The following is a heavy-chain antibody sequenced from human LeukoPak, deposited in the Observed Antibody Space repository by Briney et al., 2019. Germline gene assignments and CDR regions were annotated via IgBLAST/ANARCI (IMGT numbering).Heavy chain of an antibody. CDR2: IYYSGST. V-gene: IGHV4-59*01. Sequence: SETLSLTCTVSGGSISSYYWSWIRQPPGKGLEWIGHIYYSGSTNYNPSLKSRVTISIGTSKNQFSLRLSSVTAADTAVYYCARGAAGYSYGWGQGTLVTVSS. CDR3: ARGAAGYSYG. CDR1: GGSISSYY. J-gene: IGHJ4*02. D-gene: IGHD5-18*01.